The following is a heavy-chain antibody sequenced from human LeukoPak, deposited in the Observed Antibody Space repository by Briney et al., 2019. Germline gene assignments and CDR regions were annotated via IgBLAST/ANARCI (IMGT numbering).Heavy chain of an antibody. CDR1: GYTFTGYY. D-gene: IGHD5-12*01. CDR3: ARPYSGLAFDI. V-gene: IGHV1-2*02. J-gene: IGHJ3*02. CDR2: INPNSGGT. Sequence: ASVKVSCKASGYTFTGYYMHWGRQAPGHGLGWMGWINPNSGGTTYAQKCQGRVTMTRDTSISTAYMALSRLRSDDTAVYYCARPYSGLAFDIWGQGTMVTVS.